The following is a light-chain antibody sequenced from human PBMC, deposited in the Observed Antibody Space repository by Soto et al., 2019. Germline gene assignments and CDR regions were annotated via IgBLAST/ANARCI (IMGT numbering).Light chain of an antibody. CDR1: QSVRSNC. CDR2: GAS. V-gene: IGKV3-20*01. CDR3: QQYGTSPRT. J-gene: IGKJ1*01. Sequence: EIVLTQSTGTLSLSPGERATLSCRASQSVRSNCLAWFQQKPGQAPRLLIYGASSRATGIPDRFSGSGSGTDFSLTISRLEPEDFAVYYCQQYGTSPRTFGQGTKVEIK.